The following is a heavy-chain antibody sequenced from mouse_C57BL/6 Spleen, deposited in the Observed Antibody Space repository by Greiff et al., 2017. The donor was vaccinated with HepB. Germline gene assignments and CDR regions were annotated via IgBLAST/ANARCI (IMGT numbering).Heavy chain of an antibody. J-gene: IGHJ4*01. CDR2: INPGSGGT. CDR1: GYGFTNYL. Sequence: QVQLKQSGAELVRPGTSVKVSCKASGYGFTNYLIEWVKQRPGQGLEWIGVINPGSGGTNYNEKFKGKATLTADKSSSTAYMQLSSLTSEDSAVYFCARYWNYAMDYWGQGTSVTVSS. D-gene: IGHD4-1*01. CDR3: ARYWNYAMDY. V-gene: IGHV1-54*01.